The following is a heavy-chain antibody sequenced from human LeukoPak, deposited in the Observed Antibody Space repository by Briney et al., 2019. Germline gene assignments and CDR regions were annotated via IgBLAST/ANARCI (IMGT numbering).Heavy chain of an antibody. CDR3: ARSIAVAGGLDY. J-gene: IGHJ4*02. Sequence: ASVKVSCKASGYTFTGYYMHWVRQAPGQGLEWMGWINPNSGGTNYAQKFQGRVTMTRDTSIGTAYMELSRLRSDDTAVYYCARSIAVAGGLDYWGQGTLVTVSS. CDR1: GYTFTGYY. D-gene: IGHD6-19*01. V-gene: IGHV1-2*02. CDR2: INPNSGGT.